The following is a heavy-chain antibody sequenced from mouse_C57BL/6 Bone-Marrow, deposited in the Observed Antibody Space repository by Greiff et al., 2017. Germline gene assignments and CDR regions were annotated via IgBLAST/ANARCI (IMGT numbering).Heavy chain of an antibody. J-gene: IGHJ2*01. V-gene: IGHV1-53*01. CDR3: ARGRLLREYFDY. Sequence: QVQLQQPGTELVKPGASVKLSCKASGYTFTSYWMHWVKQRPGQGLEWIGNINPSNGGTNYNEKFKSKATLTVDKSSSTAYMQLSSLTSEDSAVYYWARGRLLREYFDYWGQGTTLTVSS. D-gene: IGHD2-3*01. CDR1: GYTFTSYW. CDR2: INPSNGGT.